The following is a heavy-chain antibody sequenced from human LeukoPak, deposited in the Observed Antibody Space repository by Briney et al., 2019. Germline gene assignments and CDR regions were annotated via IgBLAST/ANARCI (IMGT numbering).Heavy chain of an antibody. CDR3: ARDGYCTNGVCSDDYYYGMDV. CDR2: ISYDGSNK. Sequence: GSLRLSCAASGFTFSSYAMHWVRQAPGKGLEWVAVISYDGSNKYYADSVKGRFTISRDNSKNTLYLQMNSLRAEDTAVYYCARDGYCTNGVCSDDYYYGMDVWGQGTTVTVSS. D-gene: IGHD2-8*01. CDR1: GFTFSSYA. J-gene: IGHJ6*02. V-gene: IGHV3-30-3*01.